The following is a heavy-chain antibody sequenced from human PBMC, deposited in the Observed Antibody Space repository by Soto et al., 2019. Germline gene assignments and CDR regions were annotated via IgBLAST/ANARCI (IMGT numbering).Heavy chain of an antibody. CDR2: IIPKFGTT. D-gene: IGHD4-17*01. CDR1: GGTFSTYG. V-gene: IGHV1-69*13. CDR3: ARELDPYYGGNSLSLDY. Sequence: SVTVSCKDSGGTFSTYGMNWVRLAPGQGLEWMGGIIPKFGTTNYAQKFQGRVTITADESTNTAYMELNYLRSEDTAVYFCARELDPYYGGNSLSLDYWGQGTLVTVSS. J-gene: IGHJ4*02.